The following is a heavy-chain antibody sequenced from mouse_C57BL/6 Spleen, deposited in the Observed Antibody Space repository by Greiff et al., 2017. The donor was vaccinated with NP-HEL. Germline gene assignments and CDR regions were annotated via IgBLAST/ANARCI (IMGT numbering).Heavy chain of an antibody. Sequence: EVQLQESGGDLVKPGGSLKLSCAASGFTFSSYGMSWVRQTPDKRLEWVATISSGGSYTYYPDSVKGRFTFSRDNAKNTLYLQMSSLKSEDTAMYYCARHEGYGSSYRYFDVWGTGTTVTVSS. V-gene: IGHV5-6*01. CDR3: ARHEGYGSSYRYFDV. CDR2: ISSGGSYT. J-gene: IGHJ1*03. CDR1: GFTFSSYG. D-gene: IGHD1-1*01.